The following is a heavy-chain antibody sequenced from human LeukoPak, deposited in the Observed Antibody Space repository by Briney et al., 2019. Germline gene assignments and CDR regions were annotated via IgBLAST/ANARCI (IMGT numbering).Heavy chain of an antibody. J-gene: IGHJ3*02. CDR3: ARAGGTYYGIAFDI. D-gene: IGHD1-26*01. V-gene: IGHV3-7*01. CDR2: IKQDGSEK. Sequence: GGSLRLSCAASGFTFSSYWMSWVRQAPGKGLEWVANIKQDGSEKYYVDSVRDRFTISRDNAKNSLYLQMNSLRAEDTAVYYCARAGGTYYGIAFDIWGQGTMVTVSS. CDR1: GFTFSSYW.